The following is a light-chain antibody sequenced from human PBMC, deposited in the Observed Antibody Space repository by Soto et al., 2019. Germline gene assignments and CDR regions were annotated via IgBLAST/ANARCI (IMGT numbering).Light chain of an antibody. CDR3: QQYNNWPRT. J-gene: IGKJ1*01. CDR1: QSVNIN. Sequence: EVVMTQSPATLSVSPGESATLSCWASQSVNINLAWYYQKPGQAPRLLISEASTRATGIPARFSGGGSGTKFTLTISSLQSEDFAVYYCQQYNNWPRTFGQGTKVDIK. V-gene: IGKV3-15*01. CDR2: EAS.